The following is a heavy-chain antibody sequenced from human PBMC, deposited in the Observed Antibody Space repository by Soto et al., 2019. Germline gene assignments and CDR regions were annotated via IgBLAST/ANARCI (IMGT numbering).Heavy chain of an antibody. V-gene: IGHV1-18*04. Sequence: QVQMVQSGGEVKNPAASVKVSCKASGYTFTTYGISWVRQAPGQGLEWMGWISGYNGNTNYAQKFQGRVTMTIDTSTTTAYMELRSLRSDDTAVYYCARDLYYGSGGYRWFDPWGQGTLVTVSS. J-gene: IGHJ5*02. D-gene: IGHD3-10*01. CDR2: ISGYNGNT. CDR3: ARDLYYGSGGYRWFDP. CDR1: GYTFTTYG.